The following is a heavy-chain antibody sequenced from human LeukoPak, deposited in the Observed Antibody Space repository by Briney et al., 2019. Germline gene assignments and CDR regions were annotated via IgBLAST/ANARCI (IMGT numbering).Heavy chain of an antibody. CDR2: ISGYNGNT. J-gene: IGHJ6*02. Sequence: ASVKVSCKASGYTFSSYGISWVRQAPGQGLEWMGWISGYNGNTDYAQELQGRVTMTTDTSTSTAYMELRSLRSDDTAVYYCARAGVVGAPAWVDVWGQGTTVTVS. V-gene: IGHV1-18*01. CDR1: GYTFSSYG. D-gene: IGHD1-26*01. CDR3: ARAGVVGAPAWVDV.